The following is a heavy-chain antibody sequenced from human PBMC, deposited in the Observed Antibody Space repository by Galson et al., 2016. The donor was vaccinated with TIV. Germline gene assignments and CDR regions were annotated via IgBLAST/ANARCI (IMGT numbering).Heavy chain of an antibody. V-gene: IGHV3-48*03. Sequence: SLRLSCAASGFAVSSYEMNWVRQAPGKGLEWLSYIGRGANFRDYSDSVKGRFTVSEDNARNSLYRQMSSLRAEDTGVYYCARDCGNAWEYDCWGQGTLVTVSP. CDR3: ARDCGNAWEYDC. CDR1: GFAVSSYE. J-gene: IGHJ4*02. D-gene: IGHD1-26*01. CDR2: IGRGANFR.